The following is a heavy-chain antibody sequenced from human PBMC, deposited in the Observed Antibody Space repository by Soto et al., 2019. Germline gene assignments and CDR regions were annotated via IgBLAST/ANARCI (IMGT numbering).Heavy chain of an antibody. V-gene: IGHV1-2*02. CDR2: INPKSGGT. J-gene: IGHJ4*02. D-gene: IGHD1-26*01. CDR1: GDTFTANY. CDR3: ARVIMSSYSGNYPPRYYFDY. Sequence: ASVKVSCKASGDTFTANYIHWVRQAPGQGFEWMGWINPKSGGTNYPQKFQGRVTMTRDTSLSTVSLKVNSVTAADTAIYYCARVIMSSYSGNYPPRYYFDYWGQGTLVTV.